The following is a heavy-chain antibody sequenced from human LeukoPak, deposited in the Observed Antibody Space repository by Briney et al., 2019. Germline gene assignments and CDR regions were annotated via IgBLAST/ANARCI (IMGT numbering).Heavy chain of an antibody. J-gene: IGHJ4*02. V-gene: IGHV3-11*04. Sequence: PGGSLRLSCAASGFTFSDYSMSWIRQAPGKGLEWVSYISSSGSTIYYADSVKGRFTISRDNAKNSLYLQMNSLRGEDTAVYYCANHLACGSTSCPPFDDWGQGTLVTVSS. D-gene: IGHD2-2*01. CDR2: ISSSGSTI. CDR1: GFTFSDYS. CDR3: ANHLACGSTSCPPFDD.